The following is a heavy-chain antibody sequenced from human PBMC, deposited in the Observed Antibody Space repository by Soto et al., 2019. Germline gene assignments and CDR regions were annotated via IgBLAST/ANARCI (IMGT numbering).Heavy chain of an antibody. Sequence: GGSLRLSCAASGLTFRIYAMSWVRQAPGKGLEWVSGMGTGGDTTYYADAVKGRFTISRDNSKNTLFLQMNSLRAEDTAVYYCAKDPTMTTFAYWGKGILVTVSS. CDR3: AKDPTMTTFAY. CDR1: GLTFRIYA. D-gene: IGHD3-16*01. J-gene: IGHJ4*02. CDR2: MGTGGDTT. V-gene: IGHV3-23*01.